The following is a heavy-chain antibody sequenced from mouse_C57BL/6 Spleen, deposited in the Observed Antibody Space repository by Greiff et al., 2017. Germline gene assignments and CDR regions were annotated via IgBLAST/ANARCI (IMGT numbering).Heavy chain of an antibody. D-gene: IGHD2-2*01. CDR2: ISDGGSYT. V-gene: IGHV5-4*01. J-gene: IGHJ4*01. CDR3: ARWGYGDYYAMDY. CDR1: GFTFSSYA. Sequence: EVHLVESGGGLVKPGGSLKLSCAASGFTFSSYAMSWVRQTPEKRLEWVATISDGGSYTYYPDNVKVRFTISRDNAKNNLYLQMSHLKSEDTAMYYCARWGYGDYYAMDYWGQGTSVTVSS.